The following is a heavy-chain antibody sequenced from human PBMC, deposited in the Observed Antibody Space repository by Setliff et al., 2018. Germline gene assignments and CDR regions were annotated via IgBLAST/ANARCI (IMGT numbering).Heavy chain of an antibody. J-gene: IGHJ4*02. Sequence: GASVKVSCKTSGYTFTGSLISWVRQAPGQGLEWVGWISPYNGNTYYADKLQDRVTLTTDTSTNTVYMELRSLRPDDTAVYFCARLPRTVTHFDYWGQGALVTVSS. D-gene: IGHD4-17*01. CDR2: ISPYNGNT. V-gene: IGHV1-18*01. CDR3: ARLPRTVTHFDY. CDR1: GYTFTGSL.